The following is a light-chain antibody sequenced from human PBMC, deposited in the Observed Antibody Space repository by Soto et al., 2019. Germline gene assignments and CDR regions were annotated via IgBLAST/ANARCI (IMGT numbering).Light chain of an antibody. Sequence: QSALTQPASVSGSPGQSITISCTATGSDVGSYNYVSWYQQHPGKAPKLMIYEVINRPSGVSNRFSGSKSGNTASLTISGLQAEDEADYYCCSYAGSYIYVFGTGTKLTVL. J-gene: IGLJ1*01. CDR3: CSYAGSYIYV. V-gene: IGLV2-14*01. CDR1: GSDVGSYNY. CDR2: EVI.